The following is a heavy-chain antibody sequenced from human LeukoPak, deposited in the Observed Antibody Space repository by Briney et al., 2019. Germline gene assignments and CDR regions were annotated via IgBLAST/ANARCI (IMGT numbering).Heavy chain of an antibody. CDR1: GFTFTNYA. Sequence: PGGSLRLTCVVSGFTFTNYAMHWVRQAPGKGLEWVAAVSVDGNNQYYADSVKGRFFVSRDNSKNTLYLQMNSLGSEDTAVYHCVRDFGIVVTNFWGQGTLVTVSS. CDR2: VSVDGNNQ. V-gene: IGHV3-30*04. D-gene: IGHD6-19*01. CDR3: VRDFGIVVTNF. J-gene: IGHJ4*02.